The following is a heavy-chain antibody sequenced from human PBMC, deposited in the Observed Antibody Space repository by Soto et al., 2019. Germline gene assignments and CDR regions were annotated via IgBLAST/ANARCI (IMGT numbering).Heavy chain of an antibody. Sequence: QVQLVQSGAEVKKPGSSVKVSCKASGGTFSSYSINWVRQPPRQGLEWMGEIIPIFGTANYAQKFQGRVTITADESTSTAYMELSSLRYEDTAVYYCARDGGRHSGGIDYWGQGTLVTVSS. CDR1: GGTFSSYS. J-gene: IGHJ4*02. CDR2: IIPIFGTA. V-gene: IGHV1-69*01. D-gene: IGHD1-26*01. CDR3: ARDGGRHSGGIDY.